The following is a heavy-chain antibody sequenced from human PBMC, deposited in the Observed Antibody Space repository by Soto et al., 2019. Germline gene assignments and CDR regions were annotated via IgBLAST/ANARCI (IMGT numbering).Heavy chain of an antibody. D-gene: IGHD6-19*01. J-gene: IGHJ4*02. V-gene: IGHV3-21*01. CDR3: ARLTGGGSGWYWDFDY. Sequence: GGSLRLSCAASGFTFSSYSMNWVRQAPGKGLEWVSSISSSSSYIYYADSVKGRFTISRDNAKNSLYLQMNSLRAEDTAVYYCARLTGGGSGWYWDFDYWGQGTLVTVSS. CDR1: GFTFSSYS. CDR2: ISSSSSYI.